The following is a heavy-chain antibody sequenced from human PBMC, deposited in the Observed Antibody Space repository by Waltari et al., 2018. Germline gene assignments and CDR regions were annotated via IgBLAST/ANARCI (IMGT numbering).Heavy chain of an antibody. CDR2: IIPIRGIA. J-gene: IGHJ4*02. D-gene: IGHD4-17*01. CDR3: ARTLDGYGDEHD. Sequence: QVQLVQSGAEVKKPGSSVHGSCKASGGTFSSYTISWVRQAPGQGLEWMGRIIPIRGIANYAQKFQGRITITADKSTSTAYMELSSLRSEDTAVDYCARTLDGYGDEHDWGQGTLVTVSS. V-gene: IGHV1-69*02. CDR1: GGTFSSYT.